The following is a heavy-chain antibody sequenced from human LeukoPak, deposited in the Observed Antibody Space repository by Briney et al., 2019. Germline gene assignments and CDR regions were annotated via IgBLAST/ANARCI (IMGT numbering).Heavy chain of an antibody. CDR3: AREPGGYSYGYPFDY. J-gene: IGHJ4*02. Sequence: GASVKVSCKASGYTFTGYYMHWVPQAPGQGLNWMGWINPNSGGTNYAQKFQGRVTMTRDTSISTAYMELSRLRSDDTAAYYCAREPGGYSYGYPFDYSLQGTLVTVCS. CDR1: GYTFTGYY. V-gene: IGHV1-2*02. D-gene: IGHD5-18*01. CDR2: INPNSGGT.